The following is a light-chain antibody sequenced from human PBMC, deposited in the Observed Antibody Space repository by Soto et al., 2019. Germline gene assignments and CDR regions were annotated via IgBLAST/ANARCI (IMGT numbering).Light chain of an antibody. V-gene: IGLV2-14*01. CDR3: SSYTNSIAL. CDR1: SSDIGTYDY. J-gene: IGLJ2*01. CDR2: EVS. Sequence: QSALTQPASVSGSPGQSITISGTGTSSDIGTYDYVSWYQHHPGKAPKLRLYEVSNRPSGVSNRFSGSKSGNTASLTISGLQDEDEADYYCSSYTNSIALFGGGTKVTVL.